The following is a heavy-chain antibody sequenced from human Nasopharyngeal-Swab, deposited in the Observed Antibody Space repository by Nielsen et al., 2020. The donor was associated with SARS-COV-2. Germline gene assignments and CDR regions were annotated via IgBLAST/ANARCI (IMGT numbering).Heavy chain of an antibody. CDR1: GGTFSSYA. CDR3: ARDSQPSGDILTGQIH. Sequence: SVKVSCKASGGTFSSYAISWVRQAPGQGLEWMGRIIPILGIANYAQKFQGRVTITADKSTSTAPMELSSLRSEDTAVYYCARDSQPSGDILTGQIHWGQGTLVTVSS. V-gene: IGHV1-69*04. D-gene: IGHD3-9*01. CDR2: IIPILGIA. J-gene: IGHJ4*02.